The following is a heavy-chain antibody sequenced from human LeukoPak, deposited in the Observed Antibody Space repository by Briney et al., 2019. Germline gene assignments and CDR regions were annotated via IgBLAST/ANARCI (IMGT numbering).Heavy chain of an antibody. CDR2: MYTSGST. CDR1: GGSISSGSYY. V-gene: IGHV4-61*02. J-gene: IGHJ4*02. Sequence: SETLSLTCTVSGGSISSGSYYWSWIRQPAGKGLEWIGRMYTSGSTNYNPSLKSRVTISGDTSKNQFSLKLSSVTAADTAVYYCARGSPDYDYVWGSYRSYYFDNWGRGTLVTVSS. D-gene: IGHD3-16*02. CDR3: ARGSPDYDYVWGSYRSYYFDN.